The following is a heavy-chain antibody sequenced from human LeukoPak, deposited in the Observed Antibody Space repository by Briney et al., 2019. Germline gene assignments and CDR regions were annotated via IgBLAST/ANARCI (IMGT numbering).Heavy chain of an antibody. CDR1: GFTFSDYY. J-gene: IGHJ4*02. CDR3: ARSSITMVRGKADY. D-gene: IGHD3-10*01. CDR2: ISSSGSTI. V-gene: IGHV3-11*04. Sequence: GESLRLSCAASGFTFSDYYMSWIRQAPGKGLEWVSYISSSGSTIYYADSVKGRFTISRDNAKNSLYLQMNSLRAEDTAVYYCARSSITMVRGKADYWGQGTLVTVSS.